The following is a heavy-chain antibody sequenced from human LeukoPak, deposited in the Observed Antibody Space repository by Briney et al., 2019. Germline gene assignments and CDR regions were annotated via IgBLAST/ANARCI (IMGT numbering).Heavy chain of an antibody. D-gene: IGHD3-16*01. CDR1: GYTFTSYD. CDR2: ISTFNGYT. CDR3: ARGEFYYDL. J-gene: IGHJ4*02. Sequence: ASVQVSCKASGYTFTSYDINWVRQATGQGLEWMGWISTFNGYTNYAKNLQGRVTMTRDTSTRTVYMEMSNMRSDDTAVYYCARGEFYYDLWGQGTLVTVSS. V-gene: IGHV1-18*01.